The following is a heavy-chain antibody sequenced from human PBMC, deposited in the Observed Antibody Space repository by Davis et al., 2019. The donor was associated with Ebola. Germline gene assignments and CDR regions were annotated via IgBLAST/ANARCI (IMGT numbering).Heavy chain of an antibody. D-gene: IGHD3-10*01. CDR2: IRNRVYGSTT. Sequence: GESLKISCAASGFTFSDHYMDWVRQAPGEGLEWVGRIRNRVYGSTTEYAASVKGRFIISRDDSKNSLYLQMNSLKTEDTAVYYCARALGSTFYGFDYWGQGTLVTVSS. CDR3: ARALGSTFYGFDY. V-gene: IGHV3-72*01. J-gene: IGHJ4*02. CDR1: GFTFSDHY.